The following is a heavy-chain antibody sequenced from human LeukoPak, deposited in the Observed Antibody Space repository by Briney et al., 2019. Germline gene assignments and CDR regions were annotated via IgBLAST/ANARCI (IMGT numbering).Heavy chain of an antibody. Sequence: GGSLRLSCAASGFTFSNEMNWVRQAPGKGLEWVSSITSTGSYTFYADSVKGRFTISRDNAKNSLYLQMNSLRAEDTAIYYCARDPYSGSYGDSYYYYMDVWGKGTTVTISS. J-gene: IGHJ6*03. CDR1: GFTFSNE. CDR3: ARDPYSGSYGDSYYYYMDV. V-gene: IGHV3-21*01. CDR2: ITSTGSYT. D-gene: IGHD1-26*01.